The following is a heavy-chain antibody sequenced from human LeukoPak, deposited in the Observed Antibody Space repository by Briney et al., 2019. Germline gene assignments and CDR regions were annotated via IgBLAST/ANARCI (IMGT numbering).Heavy chain of an antibody. D-gene: IGHD3-10*01. CDR2: INPNSGGT. V-gene: IGHV1-2*02. CDR3: ARDLGGSGSYVAFDI. CDR1: GYTFTGYY. Sequence: GASVKVSCKASGYTFTGYYMHWVRQAPGQGLEWMGWINPNSGGTNYAQKFQGRVTMTRDTSISTAYMELSRLRSDDTAVYYCARDLGGSGSYVAFDIWGQGTMVTVSS. J-gene: IGHJ3*02.